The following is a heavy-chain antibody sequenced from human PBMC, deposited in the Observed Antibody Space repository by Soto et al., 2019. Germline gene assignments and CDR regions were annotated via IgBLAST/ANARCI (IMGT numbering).Heavy chain of an antibody. Sequence: QVQLVQSGAEMKEPGSSVKVSCKTSGGTFSSSAISWLRQAPGQGLEWMGGIIPLFRTPDYAQKFQGRVTIAADDSTSTAYMELSSLRSEDTAVYYCARDNDRLQIGGNYYYSLDVWGQGTTITVSS. CDR1: GGTFSSSA. V-gene: IGHV1-69*12. CDR3: ARDNDRLQIGGNYYYSLDV. J-gene: IGHJ6*02. D-gene: IGHD4-4*01. CDR2: IIPLFRTP.